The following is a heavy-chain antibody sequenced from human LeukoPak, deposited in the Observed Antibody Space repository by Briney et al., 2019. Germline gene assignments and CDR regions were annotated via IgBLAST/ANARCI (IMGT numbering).Heavy chain of an antibody. CDR2: ISSSSSYI. V-gene: IGHV3-21*01. CDR3: ARAAVAAAGTGPFDI. J-gene: IGHJ3*02. CDR1: GFTFSSYS. Sequence: GGSLRLSCAASGFTFSSYSMNWVRQAPGKGLEWVSFISSSSSYIYYADSVKGRFTISRDNAKNSLYVQMNSLRAEDTAVYYCARAAVAAAGTGPFDIWGQGTTVTVSS. D-gene: IGHD6-13*01.